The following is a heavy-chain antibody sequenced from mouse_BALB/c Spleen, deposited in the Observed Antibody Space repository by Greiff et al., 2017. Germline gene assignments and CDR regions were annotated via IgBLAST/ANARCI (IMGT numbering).Heavy chain of an antibody. CDR3: ARKGLHGAMDY. J-gene: IGHJ4*01. CDR1: GYTFTSYW. V-gene: IGHV1-87*01. D-gene: IGHD2-13*01. Sequence: QVHVKQSGAELARPGASVKLSCKASGYTFTSYWMQWVKQRPGQGLEWIGAIYPGDGDTRYTQKFKGKATLTADKSSSTAYMQLSSLASEDSAVYYCARKGLHGAMDYWGQGTSVTVSS. CDR2: IYPGDGDT.